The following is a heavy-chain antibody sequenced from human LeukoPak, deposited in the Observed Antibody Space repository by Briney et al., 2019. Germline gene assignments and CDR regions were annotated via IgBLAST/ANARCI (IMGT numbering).Heavy chain of an antibody. CDR3: ARATWIQLWLIDY. V-gene: IGHV4-34*01. CDR1: GGSFSGYH. Sequence: KTLSHTCAAYGGSFSGYHWSWIRQPPGKGLAWIGEINHSGSTNYNPSLKSRVTISVDTSKNQFSLKLSSVTAADTAVYYCARATWIQLWLIDYWGQGTLVTVSS. CDR2: INHSGST. J-gene: IGHJ4*02. D-gene: IGHD5-18*01.